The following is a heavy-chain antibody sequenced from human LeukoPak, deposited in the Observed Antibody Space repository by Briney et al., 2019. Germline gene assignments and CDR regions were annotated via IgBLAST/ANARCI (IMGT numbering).Heavy chain of an antibody. D-gene: IGHD3-22*01. Sequence: SVKVSCKASGGTFSSYAIGWVRQAPGQGLKWMGGIIPIFGTANYAQKFQGRVTITADESTSTAYMELSSLRSEDTAVYYCARKYYYDSSGYDYWGQGTLVTVSS. CDR3: ARKYYYDSSGYDY. V-gene: IGHV1-69*13. J-gene: IGHJ4*02. CDR1: GGTFSSYA. CDR2: IIPIFGTA.